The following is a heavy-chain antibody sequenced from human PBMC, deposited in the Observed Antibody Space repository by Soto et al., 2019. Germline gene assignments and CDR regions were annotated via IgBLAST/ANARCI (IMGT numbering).Heavy chain of an antibody. D-gene: IGHD6-13*01. V-gene: IGHV4-39*01. Sequence: SETLSLTCTVSGGSISSSSYYWDWIRQPPGKGLEWIGNIYYTGSAYFNPSLKSRVTITKDTSKNQFSLKLTSVTAADTAVYFCARPGVAAVAGNWFDLWGPGTLVTVSS. CDR2: IYYTGSA. CDR3: ARPGVAAVAGNWFDL. J-gene: IGHJ5*02. CDR1: GGSISSSSYY.